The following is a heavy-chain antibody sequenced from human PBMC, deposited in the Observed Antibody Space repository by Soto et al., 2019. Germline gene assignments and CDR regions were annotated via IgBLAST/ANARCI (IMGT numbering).Heavy chain of an antibody. D-gene: IGHD3-10*01. CDR1: GFTFSDYY. Sequence: QVQLVESGGGLVKPGGSLRLSCAASGFTFSDYYMSWIRQSPGKGLEWVSYISSSGSTIYYAYSVKGRFTISRDNAKNSLYLQMNSLRAEGTAVYYCASPLRGSYSYAAKGGNAFDIWGQGTMVTVSS. CDR2: ISSSGSTI. V-gene: IGHV3-11*01. CDR3: ASPLRGSYSYAAKGGNAFDI. J-gene: IGHJ3*02.